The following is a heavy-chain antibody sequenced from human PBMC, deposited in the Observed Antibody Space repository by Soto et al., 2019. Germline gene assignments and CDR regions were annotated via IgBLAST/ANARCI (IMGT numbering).Heavy chain of an antibody. J-gene: IGHJ5*02. Sequence: GGSLRLSCAASGFTFSYYYMNWVRQSPGKGLEWLSYISSSSSYTDYADSVKGRFTISRDNAKNSLYLQMNSLRVEDTAVYFCARDIHYGSGRGWFDPWGQGTLVTVSS. CDR3: ARDIHYGSGRGWFDP. CDR1: GFTFSYYY. V-gene: IGHV3-11*06. D-gene: IGHD3-10*01. CDR2: ISSSSSYT.